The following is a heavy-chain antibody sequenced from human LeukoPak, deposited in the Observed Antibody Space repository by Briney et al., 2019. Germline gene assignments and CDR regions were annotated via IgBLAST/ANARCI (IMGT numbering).Heavy chain of an antibody. CDR1: GFSLRTSGMC. CDR3: ARVLRGPRDSSGNYYYFDY. Sequence: SGPTLVNPTPTLTLTCTFSGFSLRTSGMCVSWIRQPPGKALEWLARIDWDDDKYYITSLKTRLTISKDTSINQVALTMTYMDPLDTATYYCARVLRGPRDSSGNYYYFDYWGQGTPVTVSS. V-gene: IGHV2-70*11. D-gene: IGHD3-22*01. J-gene: IGHJ4*02. CDR2: IDWDDDK.